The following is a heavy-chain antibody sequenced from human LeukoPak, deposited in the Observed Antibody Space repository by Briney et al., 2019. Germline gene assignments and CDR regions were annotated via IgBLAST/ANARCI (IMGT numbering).Heavy chain of an antibody. CDR3: AKDRCSNGIGCYYYYMDV. D-gene: IGHD2-8*01. J-gene: IGHJ6*03. V-gene: IGHV3-30*02. Sequence: YPGGSLRLSCAASGFTFSSYSMNWVRQAPGKGLEWVAYIQNDGSNEQYADSVKGRFSISRDSSKNILYLQMNSLRAEDTAVYYCAKDRCSNGIGCYYYYMDVWGKGTTVTISS. CDR1: GFTFSSYS. CDR2: IQNDGSNE.